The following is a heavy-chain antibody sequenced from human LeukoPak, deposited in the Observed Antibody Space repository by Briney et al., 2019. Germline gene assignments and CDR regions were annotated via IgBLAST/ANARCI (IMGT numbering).Heavy chain of an antibody. Sequence: GGSLRLSCAASGFTFSSYWMHWVRQAPGKGLVWVSRINSDGSSTSYADSVKGRFTISRDNAKNTLYLQMNSLRAEDTAVYYCARKWLGGSFDYWGQGTLVTVSS. CDR1: GFTFSSYW. CDR2: INSDGSST. D-gene: IGHD5-24*01. J-gene: IGHJ4*02. CDR3: ARKWLGGSFDY. V-gene: IGHV3-74*01.